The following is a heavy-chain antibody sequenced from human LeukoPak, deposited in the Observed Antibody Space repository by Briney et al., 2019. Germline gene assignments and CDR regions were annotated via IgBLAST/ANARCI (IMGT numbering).Heavy chain of an antibody. CDR1: GVSFSSSY. J-gene: IGHJ4*02. CDR3: TRGPAVASRVLSY. CDR2: IYSNGNT. Sequence: SETLSLTCIVSGVSFSSSYWSWIRQPPGKGLEWIAYIYSNGNTNSNPSLKSRVTIAVDTSKNQFSLKLSSVTAADTAVYYCTRGPAVASRVLSYWGRGTLVTVSS. V-gene: IGHV4-59*12. D-gene: IGHD6-19*01.